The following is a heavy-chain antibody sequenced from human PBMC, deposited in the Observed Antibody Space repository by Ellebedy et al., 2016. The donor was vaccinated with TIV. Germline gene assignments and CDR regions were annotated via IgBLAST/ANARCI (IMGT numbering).Heavy chain of an antibody. D-gene: IGHD2-2*03. Sequence: ASVKVSCKASGYTFTSYAMHWVRQAPGQRLEWMGWINAGNGNTKYSQKFQGRVTMTEDTSTDTAYMELSSLRSEDTAVYYCARDLDRGDVWGQGTTVTVSS. CDR1: GYTFTSYA. V-gene: IGHV1-3*01. J-gene: IGHJ6*02. CDR3: ARDLDRGDV. CDR2: INAGNGNT.